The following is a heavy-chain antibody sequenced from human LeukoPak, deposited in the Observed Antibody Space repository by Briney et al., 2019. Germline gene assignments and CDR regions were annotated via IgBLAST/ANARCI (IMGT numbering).Heavy chain of an antibody. Sequence: GASVNVSCKASGYTFTSYGISWVRQAPGQGLEWMGWISAYNGNTNYAQKLQGRVTMATDTSTSTAYMELRSLRSDDTAVYYCAREFKGITIFGVVIVETYYYYYGMDVWGQGTTVTVSS. D-gene: IGHD3-3*01. CDR3: AREFKGITIFGVVIVETYYYYYGMDV. CDR2: ISAYNGNT. CDR1: GYTFTSYG. V-gene: IGHV1-18*01. J-gene: IGHJ6*02.